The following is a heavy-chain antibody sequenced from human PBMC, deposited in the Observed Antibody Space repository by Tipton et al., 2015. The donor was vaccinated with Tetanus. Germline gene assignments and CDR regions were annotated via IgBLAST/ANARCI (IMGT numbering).Heavy chain of an antibody. CDR1: ADSFTNFY. CDR3: ARDFGAYWYYFDY. Sequence: TLSLTCTVSADSFTNFYWTWIRQPAGKGLEWIGRIDTSGITNYNPSLKSRVTMSVDTSKNQFSLKLSSVTAADTAVYYCARDFGAYWYYFDYWGQGTLVTVSS. CDR2: IDTSGIT. V-gene: IGHV4-4*07. D-gene: IGHD4-17*01. J-gene: IGHJ4*02.